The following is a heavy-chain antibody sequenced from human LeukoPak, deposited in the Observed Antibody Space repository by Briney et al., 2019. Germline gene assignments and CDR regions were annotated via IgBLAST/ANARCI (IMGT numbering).Heavy chain of an antibody. V-gene: IGHV1-18*01. CDR2: ISAYNGNT. CDR1: GGTFSSYA. CDR3: ARDLTYSSGWTGGY. J-gene: IGHJ4*02. D-gene: IGHD6-19*01. Sequence: ASVKVSCKASGGTFSSYAISWVRQAPGQGLEWMGWISAYNGNTNYAQKLQGRVTMTTDTSTSTAYMELRSLRSDDTAVYYCARDLTYSSGWTGGYWGQGTLVTVSS.